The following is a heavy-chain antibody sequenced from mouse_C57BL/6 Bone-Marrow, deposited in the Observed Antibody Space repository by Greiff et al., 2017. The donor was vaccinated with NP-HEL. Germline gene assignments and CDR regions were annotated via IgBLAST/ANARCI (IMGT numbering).Heavy chain of an antibody. CDR1: GYSFPSYY. CDR2: IYPGSGNT. J-gene: IGHJ4*01. CDR3: ELGYAMDY. V-gene: IGHV1-66*01. Sequence: QVQLQQSGPELVKPGASVKISCKASGYSFPSYYLHWVKQRPGQGLEWIGWIYPGSGNTKYNEKFKGKATLTADTSSSTDDMQLSSVTAEDAAVYYCELGYAMDYWGQGTSVTVSS. D-gene: IGHD4-1*01.